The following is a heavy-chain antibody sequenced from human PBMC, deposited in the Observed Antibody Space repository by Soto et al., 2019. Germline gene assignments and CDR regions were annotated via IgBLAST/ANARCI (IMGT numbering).Heavy chain of an antibody. CDR2: IYSGGST. Sequence: EVQLVESGGGLIQPGGSLRLSCAASGFTVSSNYMSWVRQAPGKGLEWVSVIYSGGSTYYADSVKGRFTISRDNSKXTLDLQMNSLRAEETAVYYCARDRVESGYPEYFQHWGQGTLVTVSS. D-gene: IGHD3-22*01. V-gene: IGHV3-53*01. J-gene: IGHJ1*01. CDR3: ARDRVESGYPEYFQH. CDR1: GFTVSSNY.